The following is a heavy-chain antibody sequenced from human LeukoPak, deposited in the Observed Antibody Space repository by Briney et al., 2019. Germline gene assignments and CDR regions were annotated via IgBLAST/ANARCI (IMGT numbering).Heavy chain of an antibody. V-gene: IGHV3-20*01. Sequence: GGSLRLSCAASGFTFDDYGMSWVRQAPGKGLEWVSGINWNGGSTGYADSVKGRFTISRDNAKNSLYLQMNSLRAEDTALYHCARVGGYDYYYYMDVWGKGTTVTISS. CDR1: GFTFDDYG. J-gene: IGHJ6*03. CDR2: INWNGGST. D-gene: IGHD6-25*01. CDR3: ARVGGYDYYYYMDV.